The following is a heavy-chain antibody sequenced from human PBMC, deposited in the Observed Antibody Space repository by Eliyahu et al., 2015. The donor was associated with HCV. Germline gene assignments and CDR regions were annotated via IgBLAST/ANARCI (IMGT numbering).Heavy chain of an antibody. V-gene: IGHV3-30*02. CDR1: GFTFSNHG. CDR3: AKDGNWFFEY. D-gene: IGHD3-10*01. Sequence: QVQLVESGGGVVQPGGSLRLSCAASGFTFSNHGMHWVRQAPGGKGLEWVAFTRYDESDKYYADSVKGRFTISRDNSKNTLYLQLTRLRAEDTALYYCAKDGNWFFEYWGQGTLVTVSS. CDR2: TRYDESDK. J-gene: IGHJ4*02.